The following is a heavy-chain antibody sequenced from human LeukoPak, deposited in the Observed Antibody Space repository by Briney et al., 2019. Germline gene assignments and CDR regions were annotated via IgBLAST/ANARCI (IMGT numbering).Heavy chain of an antibody. Sequence: ASVKVSCKASGGTFSSYAISWVQQAPGQGLEWMGGIIPIFGTANYAQKFQGRVTITADESTSTAYMELSSLRSEDTAVYYCARGEYSYGTIPIDWGQGTLVTVSS. CDR3: ARGEYSYGTIPID. D-gene: IGHD5-18*01. CDR2: IIPIFGTA. V-gene: IGHV1-69*13. J-gene: IGHJ4*02. CDR1: GGTFSSYA.